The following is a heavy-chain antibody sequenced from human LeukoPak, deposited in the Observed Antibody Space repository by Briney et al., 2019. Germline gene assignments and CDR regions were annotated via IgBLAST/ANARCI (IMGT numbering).Heavy chain of an antibody. CDR2: ISYDGSNK. D-gene: IGHD2-2*01. CDR3: ARVIVVVPAAGGGDY. J-gene: IGHJ4*02. Sequence: PRGSLRLSCAASGVTLSSYAMHWVRQAPGKGLEWVAVISYDGSNKYYADSVKGRFTISRDNSKNTLYLQVNSLRAEDTAVYYCARVIVVVPAAGGGDYWGQGTLVTVSS. V-gene: IGHV3-30*04. CDR1: GVTLSSYA.